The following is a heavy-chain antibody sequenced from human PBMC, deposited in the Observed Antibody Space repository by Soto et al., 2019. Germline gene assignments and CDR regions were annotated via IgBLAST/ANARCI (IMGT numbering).Heavy chain of an antibody. Sequence: ASVKVSCKVSGYTLTELSMHWVRQAPGKGLEWMGGFDPEDDETIYAQKFQGRVTMTEDTTTDTAYMELSSLGSEDTALYYCVTGVPMNTFGGVSVNGNWFDTWGQGTLVTVSS. D-gene: IGHD3-16*02. CDR2: FDPEDDET. V-gene: IGHV1-24*01. J-gene: IGHJ5*02. CDR3: VTGVPMNTFGGVSVNGNWFDT. CDR1: GYTLTELS.